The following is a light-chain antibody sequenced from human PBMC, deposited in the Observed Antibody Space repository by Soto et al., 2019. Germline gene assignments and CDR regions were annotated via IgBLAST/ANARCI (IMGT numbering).Light chain of an antibody. V-gene: IGKV3-20*01. CDR1: QSVSNNY. CDR2: GAS. J-gene: IGKJ5*01. Sequence: QSPGTLSSSPVATATLSSIASQSVSNNYLAWYQQKPGQAPRLLIYGASSRATGIPDRFSGSGSGTDFTLTISRLEPEDSAVYCCQQYGNSPRTFGQGTRLEIK. CDR3: QQYGNSPRT.